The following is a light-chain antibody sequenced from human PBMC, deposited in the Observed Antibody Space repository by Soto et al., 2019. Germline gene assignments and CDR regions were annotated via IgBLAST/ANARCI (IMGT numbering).Light chain of an antibody. CDR2: SAS. V-gene: IGKV1-39*01. CDR3: HQSYTTPYT. Sequence: DIQMTQSPSSLSASVGDRVTITCRASQSISTYLNWYQQRLGKAPKLLLYSASRLQSVVSFRFDGSGSDTDLTLSISSLQPEDFASYHCHQSYTTPYTFGQGTKPEIE. CDR1: QSISTY. J-gene: IGKJ2*01.